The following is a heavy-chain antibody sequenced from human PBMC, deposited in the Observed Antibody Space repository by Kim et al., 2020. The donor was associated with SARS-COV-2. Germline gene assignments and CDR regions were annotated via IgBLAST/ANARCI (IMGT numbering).Heavy chain of an antibody. CDR1: GYTFTGYY. Sequence: ASVKVSCKASGYTFTGYYMHWVRQAPGQGLEWMGWINPNSGGTNYAQKFQGRVTMTRDTSISTAYMELSRLRSDDTAVYYCARDRTPGGFHYYYGSSGFYDPWGQGTLVTVSS. V-gene: IGHV1-2*02. J-gene: IGHJ5*02. D-gene: IGHD3-22*01. CDR2: INPNSGGT. CDR3: ARDRTPGGFHYYYGSSGFYDP.